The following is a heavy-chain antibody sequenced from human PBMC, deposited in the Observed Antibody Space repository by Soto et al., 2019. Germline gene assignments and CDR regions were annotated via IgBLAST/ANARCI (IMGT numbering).Heavy chain of an antibody. CDR3: ARLYMPGVAAAGTYYYYGMDV. CDR1: GYSFTSYW. J-gene: IGHJ6*02. CDR2: IYPGDSDT. Sequence: GESLKISCKCSGYSFTSYWIGWVRQMPGKGLEWMGIIYPGDSDTRYSPSFQGQVTISADKSISTAYLQWSSLKASDTAMYYCARLYMPGVAAAGTYYYYGMDVWGQGTTVTVSS. D-gene: IGHD6-13*01. V-gene: IGHV5-51*01.